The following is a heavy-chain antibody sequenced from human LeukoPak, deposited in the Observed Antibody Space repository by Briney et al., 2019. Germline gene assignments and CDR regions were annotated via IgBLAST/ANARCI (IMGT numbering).Heavy chain of an antibody. CDR3: AKGGWSSRNDFYI. V-gene: IGHV3-7*01. CDR1: GFTFTTSW. J-gene: IGHJ3*02. CDR2: IKPDATEK. Sequence: GGSLRLSCAAYGFTFTTSWMSWVRQAPGNGLEWVANIKPDATEKPHVASGRGRFTTSRNNAQNSLSLEMSSLRATDPSVYDCAKGGWSSRNDFYIWGQGIMVSV. D-gene: IGHD1-1*01.